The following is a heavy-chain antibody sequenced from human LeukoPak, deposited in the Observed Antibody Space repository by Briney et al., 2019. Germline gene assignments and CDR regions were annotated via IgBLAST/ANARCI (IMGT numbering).Heavy chain of an antibody. Sequence: ASVKVSCKASGYTFTSYGISWVRQAPGQGLEWMGWISAYNGNTNYAQKLQGRVTMTTDTSTSTAYMELRSLRSDETAVYYCARDLHDYGDYDPTFDYWGQGTLVTVSS. CDR2: ISAYNGNT. CDR1: GYTFTSYG. CDR3: ARDLHDYGDYDPTFDY. J-gene: IGHJ4*02. V-gene: IGHV1-18*04. D-gene: IGHD4-17*01.